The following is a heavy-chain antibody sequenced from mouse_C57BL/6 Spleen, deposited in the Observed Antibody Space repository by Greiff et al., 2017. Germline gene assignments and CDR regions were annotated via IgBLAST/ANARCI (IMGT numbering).Heavy chain of an antibody. CDR3: ARGGSGYVVAY. D-gene: IGHD3-2*02. J-gene: IGHJ3*01. CDR2: IDPSDSET. V-gene: IGHV1-52*01. CDR1: GYTFTSYW. Sequence: QVQLQQPGAELVRPGSSVKLSCKASGYTFTSYWMHWVKQRPIQGLEWIGNIDPSDSETHYNQKFKDKATLTVDKSSSTAYMQLSSLTSEDSAVYYGARGGSGYVVAYWGQGTLVTVSA.